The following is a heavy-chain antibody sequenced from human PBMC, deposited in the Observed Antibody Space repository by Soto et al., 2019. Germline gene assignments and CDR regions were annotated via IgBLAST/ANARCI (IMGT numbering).Heavy chain of an antibody. Sequence: QVQLVQSGAEVKKPGSSVKVSCKASGGTFSSYAISWVRQAPGQGLEWMGGIIPIFGTANYAQKFQGRVTNTADETTSTAYMELSSLRSEDKAVDFFSRAVTIFGVVTPRYAFDIWGQGTMVTVSS. J-gene: IGHJ3*02. CDR3: SRAVTIFGVVTPRYAFDI. CDR2: IIPIFGTA. D-gene: IGHD3-3*01. CDR1: GGTFSSYA. V-gene: IGHV1-69*01.